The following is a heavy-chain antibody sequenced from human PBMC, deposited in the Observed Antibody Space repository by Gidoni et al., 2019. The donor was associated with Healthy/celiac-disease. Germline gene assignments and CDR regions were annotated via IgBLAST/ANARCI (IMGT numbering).Heavy chain of an antibody. CDR2: IFSNDEK. V-gene: IGHV2-26*01. D-gene: IGHD3-22*01. CDR1: GFSLSNARMG. CDR3: ARIRSHYYDSSRGAFDI. J-gene: IGHJ3*02. Sequence: VTLKESGPVLVKPTDTLTLTCPVSGFSLSNARMGVSWIRQPPGKALEWLAHIFSNDEKSYSTSLKSRLTISKDTSKSQVVLTMTNMDPVDTATYYCARIRSHYYDSSRGAFDIWGQGTMVTVSS.